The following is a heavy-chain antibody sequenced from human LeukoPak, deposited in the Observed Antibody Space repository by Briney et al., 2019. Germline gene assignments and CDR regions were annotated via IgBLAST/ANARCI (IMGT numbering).Heavy chain of an antibody. V-gene: IGHV1-2*02. CDR2: INPNSGGT. Sequence: GASVKVSCKASGYTFTGYYTHWVRHAPGQGLEWMGWINPNSGGTNYAQKFQGRVTMTRDTSISTAYMELSRLRSDGTAVYYCARGITMVREAPCQHWGQGTLVTVSS. J-gene: IGHJ1*01. CDR1: GYTFTGYY. CDR3: ARGITMVREAPCQH. D-gene: IGHD3-10*01.